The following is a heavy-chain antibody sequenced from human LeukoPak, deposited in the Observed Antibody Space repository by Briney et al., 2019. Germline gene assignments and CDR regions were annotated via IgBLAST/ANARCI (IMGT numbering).Heavy chain of an antibody. CDR3: ARGDTTDAFDI. V-gene: IGHV3-48*03. D-gene: IGHD1-1*01. Sequence: GGSLRLSCAASGFTFSSYEMNWVRQAPGKGLEWVSYISGSGSIIYYADSVKGRFTISRDNAKSSLYLQMNSLRAEDTAVYYCARGDTTDAFDIWGQGTMVTVSP. CDR2: ISGSGSII. CDR1: GFTFSSYE. J-gene: IGHJ3*02.